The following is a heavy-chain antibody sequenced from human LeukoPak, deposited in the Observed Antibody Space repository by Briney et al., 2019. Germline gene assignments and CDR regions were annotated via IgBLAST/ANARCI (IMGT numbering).Heavy chain of an antibody. CDR1: GASISSGSYY. D-gene: IGHD3-22*01. J-gene: IGHJ4*02. Sequence: PSQTLSLTCTVSGASISSGSYYWSWLRQPAGKGLEWIGRIYTSGSTNYNPSPKSPVTISVDTSKNQFSLKLSSVTAADTAVYYCASAYDSSGYYRDYWGQGTLVTVSS. CDR3: ASAYDSSGYYRDY. CDR2: IYTSGST. V-gene: IGHV4-61*02.